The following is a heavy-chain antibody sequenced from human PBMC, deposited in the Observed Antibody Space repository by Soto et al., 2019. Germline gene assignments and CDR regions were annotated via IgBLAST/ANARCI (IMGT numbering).Heavy chain of an antibody. J-gene: IGHJ6*02. V-gene: IGHV3-23*01. CDR2: ISGSGGST. CDR1: GFTFSSYA. CDR3: AKADRDFWSGYPTQGMDV. Sequence: GGSLRLSCAASGFTFSSYAMSWVRQAPGKGLEWVSAISGSGGSTYYADSVKGRFTISRDNSKNTLYLQMNSLGAEDTAVYYCAKADRDFWSGYPTQGMDVWGQGTTVTVSS. D-gene: IGHD3-3*01.